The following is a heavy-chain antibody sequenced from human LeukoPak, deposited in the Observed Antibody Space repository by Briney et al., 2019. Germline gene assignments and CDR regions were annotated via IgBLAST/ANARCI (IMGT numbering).Heavy chain of an antibody. V-gene: IGHV1-46*01. D-gene: IGHD3-3*01. CDR1: GYTFTSYY. CDR3: ARSWEPELRFLEWLSLDY. CDR2: INPSDDST. Sequence: ASVKVSCKASGYTFTSYYMHWVRQAPGQGLEWMGIINPSDDSTNYVQKFQGRVTMTRDTSTSTVYMELSSLRSEDTAVYYCARSWEPELRFLEWLSLDYWGQGTLVTVSS. J-gene: IGHJ4*02.